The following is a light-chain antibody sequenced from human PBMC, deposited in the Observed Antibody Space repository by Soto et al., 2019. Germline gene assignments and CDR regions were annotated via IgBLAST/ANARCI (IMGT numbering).Light chain of an antibody. CDR1: QSVLYSSNNKNY. CDR3: QQYYGIVWT. Sequence: DIVMTQSPDSLAVSLGERATINCKSSQSVLYSSNNKNYLAWYQQKPGQPPKLLIYWASTRESGVPDRFSGSGSGTDFTLTISSLQAEDVAVYYCQQYYGIVWTFGQGTKVEIK. CDR2: WAS. J-gene: IGKJ1*01. V-gene: IGKV4-1*01.